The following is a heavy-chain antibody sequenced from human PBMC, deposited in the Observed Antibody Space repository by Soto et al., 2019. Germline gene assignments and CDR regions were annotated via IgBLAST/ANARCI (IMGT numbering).Heavy chain of an antibody. CDR3: ARVPPLYYDSSGYSLYYFDY. J-gene: IGHJ4*02. D-gene: IGHD3-22*01. V-gene: IGHV4-34*01. Sequence: ETLSLTCTVSGGSISSYYWSWIRQPPGKGLEWIGEINHSGSTNYNPSLKSRVTISVDTSKNQFSLKLSSVTAADTAVYYCARVPPLYYDSSGYSLYYFDYWGQGTLVTVSS. CDR1: GGSISSYY. CDR2: INHSGST.